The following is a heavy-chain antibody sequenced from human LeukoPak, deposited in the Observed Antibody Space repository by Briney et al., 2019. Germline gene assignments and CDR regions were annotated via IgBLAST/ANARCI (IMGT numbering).Heavy chain of an antibody. CDR1: GGSISSYY. D-gene: IGHD3-22*01. CDR2: IYYSGST. Sequence: SETLSLTCTVSGGSISSYYWSWIRQPPGKGLEWIGYIYYSGSTNYNPSLKSRVTISVDTSKNQFSLKLSSVTAADTAVYYCARGQTYYYDSSGYYPNWYFDLWGRDTLVTVSS. CDR3: ARGQTYYYDSSGYYPNWYFDL. V-gene: IGHV4-59*01. J-gene: IGHJ2*01.